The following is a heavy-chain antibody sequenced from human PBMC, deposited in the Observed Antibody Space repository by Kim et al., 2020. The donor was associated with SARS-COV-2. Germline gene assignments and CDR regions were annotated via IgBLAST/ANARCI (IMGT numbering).Heavy chain of an antibody. J-gene: IGHJ5*02. CDR3: ARGGGDRRGWFDP. Sequence: YSQKFQGRVTITRDTSASTAYMELSSLRSEDTAVYYCARGGGDRRGWFDPWGQGTLVTVSS. V-gene: IGHV1-3*01. D-gene: IGHD2-21*02.